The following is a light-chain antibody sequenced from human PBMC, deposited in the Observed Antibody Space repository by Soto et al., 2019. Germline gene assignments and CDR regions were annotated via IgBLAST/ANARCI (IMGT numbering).Light chain of an antibody. J-gene: IGKJ2*01. CDR1: QSLVYADGNTY. CDR2: KVF. CDR3: MQTAHWPYT. Sequence: VLTQSPLSLPVTLGQSASISCTSSQSLVYADGNTYLNWLQQRPGQSPRRLIYKVFNRDSGVPDRFSGSASGSEFTLTISRVDAEDIGVYYCMQTAHWPYTFGRGTKVDIK. V-gene: IGKV2-30*01.